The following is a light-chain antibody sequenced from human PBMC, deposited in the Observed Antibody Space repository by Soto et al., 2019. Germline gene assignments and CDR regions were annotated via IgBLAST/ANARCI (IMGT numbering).Light chain of an antibody. J-gene: IGLJ2*01. CDR3: CSYAGSYTHVV. Sequence: QSALTQPRSVSGSPGQSVTISCNGTSSDVGGYNYVSWYQQHPGKAPKLMIYDVSKRPSGVPDRFSGSKSGNTASLTISGLQAEDEADYYCCSYAGSYTHVVFGGGTQLTVL. V-gene: IGLV2-11*01. CDR1: SSDVGGYNY. CDR2: DVS.